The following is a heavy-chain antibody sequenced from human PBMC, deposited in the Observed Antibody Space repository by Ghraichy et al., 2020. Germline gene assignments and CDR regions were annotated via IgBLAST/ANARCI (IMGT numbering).Heavy chain of an antibody. J-gene: IGHJ2*01. CDR3: ARAPGLITFGGVIVPPFYFDL. V-gene: IGHV3-48*02. CDR2: ISSSSSTI. Sequence: GGSLRLSCAASGFTFSSYSMNWVRQAPGKGLEWVSYISSSSSTIYYADSVKGRFTISRDNAKNSLYLQMNSLRDEDTAVYYCARAPGLITFGGVIVPPFYFDLWGRGTLVTVSS. D-gene: IGHD3-16*02. CDR1: GFTFSSYS.